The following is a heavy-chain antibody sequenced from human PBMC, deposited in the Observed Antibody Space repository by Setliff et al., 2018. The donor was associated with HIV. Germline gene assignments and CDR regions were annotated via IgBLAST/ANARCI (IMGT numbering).Heavy chain of an antibody. CDR2: FSYSGNI. Sequence: SETLSLTCTVSGGSISNGGYYWSWIRQHPGKGLEYIGYFSYSGNIYYNPSLKSRVTISVDTSKNQFSLKVSSVTGADTGVYYCASQPSGHFYYYMHVWGKGTTFTVSS. CDR1: GGSISNGGYY. V-gene: IGHV4-31*03. J-gene: IGHJ6*03. CDR3: ASQPSGHFYYYMHV. D-gene: IGHD1-1*01.